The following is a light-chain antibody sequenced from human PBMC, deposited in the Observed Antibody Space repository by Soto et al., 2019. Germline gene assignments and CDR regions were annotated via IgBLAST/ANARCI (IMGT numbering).Light chain of an antibody. CDR1: QSVSSN. J-gene: IGKJ5*01. Sequence: ESVCTPSPGTLSLSPGERATLSGVASQSVSSNLAWYQQKPGQAHRLLIYGASTRATGIPARFSGSGSGTEFTLTISRLQSEDFAVYYGQQSNNWPIITVGQGKR. CDR2: GAS. CDR3: QQSNNWPIIT. V-gene: IGKV3-15*01.